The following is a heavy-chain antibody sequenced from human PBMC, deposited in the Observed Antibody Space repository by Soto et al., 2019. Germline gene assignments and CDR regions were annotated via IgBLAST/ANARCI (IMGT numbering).Heavy chain of an antibody. CDR1: GYNFTSYW. V-gene: IGHV5-51*01. J-gene: IGHJ6*02. CDR2: IYPGDSDT. D-gene: IGHD6-13*01. CDR3: ARTSAAGKYYYGMDV. Sequence: GESLKISCKGSGYNFTSYWIGWVRQMPVKGLEWMGIIYPGDSDTRYSPSFQGQVTISADKSISTAYLQWSSLKASDTAMYYCARTSAAGKYYYGMDVWGQGTTVTVSS.